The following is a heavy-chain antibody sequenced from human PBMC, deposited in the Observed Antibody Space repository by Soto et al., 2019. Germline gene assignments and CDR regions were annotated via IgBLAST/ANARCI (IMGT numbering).Heavy chain of an antibody. CDR2: INHSGST. J-gene: IGHJ4*02. D-gene: IGHD5-12*01. CDR1: GGSFSGYY. Sequence: SETLSLTCAVYGGSFSGYYWSWIRQPPGKGLEWIGEINHSGSTNYNPSLKSRVTISRDNSKNTLYLQMNSLRAEDTAVYYCAKLSGYAHSRYYFDYWGQGTLVTVSS. CDR3: AKLSGYAHSRYYFDY. V-gene: IGHV4-34*01.